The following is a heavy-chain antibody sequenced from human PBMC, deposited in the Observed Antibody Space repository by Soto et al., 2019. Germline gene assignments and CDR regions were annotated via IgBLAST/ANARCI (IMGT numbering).Heavy chain of an antibody. J-gene: IGHJ4*02. Sequence: EVQLLESGGGLVQPGGSLRLSCAASGFTFSRCAMSWVRQAAGKGLEWVSAISGSGDSTYYADSVKGRFTVSRDNSKNTVYLQMNSLRAEDTAIYYCAKLPDVSPGDYWGQGTLVTVSS. V-gene: IGHV3-23*01. CDR2: ISGSGDST. CDR1: GFTFSRCA. CDR3: AKLPDVSPGDY.